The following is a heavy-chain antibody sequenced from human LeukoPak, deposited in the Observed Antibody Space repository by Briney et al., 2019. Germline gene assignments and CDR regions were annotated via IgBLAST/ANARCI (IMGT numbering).Heavy chain of an antibody. CDR3: AADRLFMQGNNYFDP. V-gene: IGHV1-58*02. J-gene: IGHJ5*02. Sequence: GASVKVSCKASEFTFTRFAMQWVRQARGQRLEWIGWIVVGSANTYYAQKFQERVTITRDMSTSTAYMELSSLRSEDTAVYYCAADRLFMQGNNYFDPWGQGTLVTVSS. CDR1: EFTFTRFA. D-gene: IGHD2/OR15-2a*01. CDR2: IVVGSANT.